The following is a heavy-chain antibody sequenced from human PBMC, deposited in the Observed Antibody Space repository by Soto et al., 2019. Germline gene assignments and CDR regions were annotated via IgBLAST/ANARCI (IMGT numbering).Heavy chain of an antibody. CDR3: ARDRGYGESNWFDP. Sequence: SETLSLTCTVSGGSICSYYRSWIRQPPGKGLEWIGYIYYSGSTNYNPSLKSRVTISVDTSKNQFSLKLSSVTAADTAVYYCARDRGYGESNWFDPWGQGTLVTVSS. J-gene: IGHJ5*02. CDR1: GGSICSYY. CDR2: IYYSGST. D-gene: IGHD4-17*01. V-gene: IGHV4-59*01.